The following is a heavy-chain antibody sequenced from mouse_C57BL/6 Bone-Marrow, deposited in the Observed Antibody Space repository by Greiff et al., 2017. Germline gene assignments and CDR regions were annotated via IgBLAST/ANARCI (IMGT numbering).Heavy chain of an antibody. CDR2: ISSGGSYT. CDR3: ASTVRTY. CDR1: GFTFSSYG. V-gene: IGHV5-6*01. Sequence: EVQVVESGGDLVKPGGSLKLSCAASGFTFSSYGMSWVRQTPDKRLEWVATISSGGSYTYYPDSVKGRFTISRDNAKNTLYLQMSSLKSEDTAMYYCASTVRTYWGQGTLVTVSA. J-gene: IGHJ3*01. D-gene: IGHD1-1*01.